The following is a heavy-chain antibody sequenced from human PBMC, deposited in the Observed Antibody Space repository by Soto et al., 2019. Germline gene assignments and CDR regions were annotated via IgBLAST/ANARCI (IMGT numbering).Heavy chain of an antibody. Sequence: SETLSRTCTFSVCCIGGGYWRLILQTPGKVLEWVGYIHYSGSTNYNPSLKSRVTMSVDSAKNQFSLQLGSVTAADTAVYFCTKSRRTDAAGYSFEYWGKGDMVTVSS. D-gene: IGHD2-15*01. CDR1: VCCIGGGY. J-gene: IGHJ4*02. V-gene: IGHV4-59*01. CDR2: IHYSGST. CDR3: TKSRRTDAAGYSFEY.